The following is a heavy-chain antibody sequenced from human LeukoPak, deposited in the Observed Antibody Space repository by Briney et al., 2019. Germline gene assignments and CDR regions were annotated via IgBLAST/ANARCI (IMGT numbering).Heavy chain of an antibody. Sequence: SVKVSCKASGGTFSSYAISWVRQAPGQGLEWMGGIIPIFGTANYAQKFQGRVTITTDESTSTAYMELSSLRSEDTAVYYCAKSYYYDSSYDAFDIWGQGTLVTVSS. CDR1: GGTFSSYA. J-gene: IGHJ3*02. V-gene: IGHV1-69*05. CDR3: AKSYYYDSSYDAFDI. CDR2: IIPIFGTA. D-gene: IGHD3-22*01.